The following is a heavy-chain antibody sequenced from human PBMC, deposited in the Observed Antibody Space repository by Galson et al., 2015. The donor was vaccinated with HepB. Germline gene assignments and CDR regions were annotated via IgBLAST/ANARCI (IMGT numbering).Heavy chain of an antibody. V-gene: IGHV3-30*18. J-gene: IGHJ4*02. CDR3: AKDRSVALFDY. CDR1: GFTFSSYG. CDR2: TSYDGSNK. Sequence: SLRLSCAASGFTFSSYGMHWVRQAPGKGLEWVAVTSYDGSNKYYADSVKGRFTISRDNSKNTLYLQMNSLRAEDTAVYYCAKDRSVALFDYWGQGTLVTVSS. D-gene: IGHD5-12*01.